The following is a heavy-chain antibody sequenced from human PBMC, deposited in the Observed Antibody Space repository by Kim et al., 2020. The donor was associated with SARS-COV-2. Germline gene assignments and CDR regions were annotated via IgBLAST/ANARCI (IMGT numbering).Heavy chain of an antibody. CDR3: ARDLDWKLYDY. D-gene: IGHD3-3*01. CDR1: GFTFSAYW. CDR2: IKTDGTTK. Sequence: GESLKISRAASGFTFSAYWMHWVRQAPGKGLVWVSRIKTDGTTKIYADSVRGRFTISRDNVKNTLYLQMNSLRAEDTGVYYCARDLDWKLYDYWGQGTLV. V-gene: IGHV3-74*01. J-gene: IGHJ4*02.